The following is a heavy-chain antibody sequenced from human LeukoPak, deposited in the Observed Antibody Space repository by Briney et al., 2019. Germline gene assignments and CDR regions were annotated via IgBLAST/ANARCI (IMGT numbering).Heavy chain of an antibody. D-gene: IGHD2-21*01. CDR2: IIPIFGTA. J-gene: IGHJ3*02. CDR3: ARIFHYHSNAFDI. CDR1: GGTFSSYA. Sequence: RASVKVSCKASGGTFSSYAISWVRQAPGQGLEWMGGIIPIFGTANYAQKFQGRVTITADESTSTAYMELSSLRSEDTAVYYCARIFHYHSNAFDIWGQGTMVTVSS. V-gene: IGHV1-69*13.